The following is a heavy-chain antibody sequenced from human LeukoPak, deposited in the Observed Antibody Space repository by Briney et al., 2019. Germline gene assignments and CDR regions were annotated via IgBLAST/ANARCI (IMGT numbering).Heavy chain of an antibody. CDR2: IIPILGIA. CDR1: GGTFSSYA. D-gene: IGHD5-18*01. J-gene: IGHJ4*02. V-gene: IGHV1-69*04. CDR3: ARIQGGYSYGLSPPNFDY. Sequence: SVKVSCKASGGTFSSYAISWVRQAPGQGLEWMGRIIPILGIANYAQKFQGRVTITADKSTSTAYMELSSLRSEDTAVDYCARIQGGYSYGLSPPNFDYWGQGTLVTVSS.